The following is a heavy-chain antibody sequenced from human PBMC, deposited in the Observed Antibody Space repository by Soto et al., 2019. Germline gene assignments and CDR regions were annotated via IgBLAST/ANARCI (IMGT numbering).Heavy chain of an antibody. Sequence: GGSLRLSCAASGFNFDDYAMTWVRQAPGKGLEWVAVISGSAGSTYYADSVKGRFTISRDNSKNTVYLQMTSLRAEDTAVYYCAKEEGSTYYPTGYWGQGTLVTVSS. V-gene: IGHV3-23*01. J-gene: IGHJ4*02. CDR1: GFNFDDYA. D-gene: IGHD4-4*01. CDR2: ISGSAGST. CDR3: AKEEGSTYYPTGY.